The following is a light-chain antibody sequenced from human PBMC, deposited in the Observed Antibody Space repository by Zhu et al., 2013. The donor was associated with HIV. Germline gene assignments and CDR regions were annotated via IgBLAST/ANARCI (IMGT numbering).Light chain of an antibody. CDR3: QQRSMWPIT. J-gene: IGKJ5*01. V-gene: IGKV3-11*01. Sequence: EIVLTQSPGTLSSSPGERATLSCRASQSVSSGSLAWYQQKPGQAPRLLIYDASNRATDIPARFSGSGSGTDFSLSIGSLEPEDFAVYYCQQRSMWPITFGQGTRLEIK. CDR2: DAS. CDR1: QSVSSGS.